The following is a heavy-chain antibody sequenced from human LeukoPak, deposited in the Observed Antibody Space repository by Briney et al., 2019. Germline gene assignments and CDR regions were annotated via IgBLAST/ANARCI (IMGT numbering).Heavy chain of an antibody. CDR1: GYTFTGYY. CDR2: INPNSGGT. Sequence: ASVKVSCKASGYTFTGYYMYWVRQAPGQGLEWMGWINPNSGGTNYAQKFQGRFTMTRDTSISTAYMELSRLRSDDTAVYYCARDLHYYGSGSYYLFDYWGQGTLVTVSS. V-gene: IGHV1-2*02. D-gene: IGHD3-10*01. J-gene: IGHJ4*02. CDR3: ARDLHYYGSGSYYLFDY.